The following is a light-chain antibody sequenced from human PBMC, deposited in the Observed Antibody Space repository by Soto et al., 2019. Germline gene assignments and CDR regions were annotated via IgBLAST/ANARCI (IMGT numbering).Light chain of an antibody. Sequence: QSALTQPRSVSGSPGQSVTISCTGTSSDVGTYNYVSWYQQHPGKAPKVMIYDVSERPSGVRDRFSGSKSGNTASLTISGLQAEDEADYYCCSYAGSPRYVFGTGTKLTVL. CDR3: CSYAGSPRYV. J-gene: IGLJ1*01. V-gene: IGLV2-11*01. CDR2: DVS. CDR1: SSDVGTYNY.